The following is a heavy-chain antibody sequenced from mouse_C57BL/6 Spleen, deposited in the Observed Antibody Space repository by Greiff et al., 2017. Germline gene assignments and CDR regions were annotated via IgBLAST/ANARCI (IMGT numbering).Heavy chain of an antibody. J-gene: IGHJ4*01. CDR2: IDPSDSET. CDR1: GYTFTSYW. V-gene: IGHV1-52*01. D-gene: IGHD1-1*01. Sequence: QVQLQQPGAELVRPGSSVKLSCKASGYTFTSYWMHWVKQRPIQGLEWIGNIDPSDSETHYNQKFKDKATLTVDKSSSTAYMQLSSLTSEDSAVYYCARDYGSNYYAMDYWGQGTSGTVSS. CDR3: ARDYGSNYYAMDY.